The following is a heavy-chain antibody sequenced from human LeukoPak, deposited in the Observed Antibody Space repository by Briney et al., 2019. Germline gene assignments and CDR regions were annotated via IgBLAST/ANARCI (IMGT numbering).Heavy chain of an antibody. CDR1: GGSISSSSYY. CDR3: ARLGLRGGESWFDP. Sequence: SETLSLTCTVSGGSISSSSYYWGWIRQPPGKGLEWIGSIYYSGSTYYNPSLKSRVTISVDTSKNQFSLKLSSVTAADAAVYYCARLGLRGGESWFDPWGQGTLVTVSS. J-gene: IGHJ5*02. D-gene: IGHD2-21*01. CDR2: IYYSGST. V-gene: IGHV4-39*01.